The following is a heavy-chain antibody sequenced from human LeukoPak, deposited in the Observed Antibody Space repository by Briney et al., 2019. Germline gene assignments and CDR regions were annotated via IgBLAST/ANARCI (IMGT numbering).Heavy chain of an antibody. CDR1: GGSISSYY. CDR2: IYYSGST. Sequence: SETLSLTCTVSGGSISSYYWSWIRQPPGKGLEWIGYIYYSGSTNYNPSLKSRVTISVDTSKNQFSLKLSSVAAADTAVYYCARLTEGATYYYYYYMDVWGKGTTVTVSS. V-gene: IGHV4-59*08. CDR3: ARLTEGATYYYYYYMDV. D-gene: IGHD1-26*01. J-gene: IGHJ6*03.